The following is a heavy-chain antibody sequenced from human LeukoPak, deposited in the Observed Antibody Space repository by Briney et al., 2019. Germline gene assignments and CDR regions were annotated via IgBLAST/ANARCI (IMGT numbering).Heavy chain of an antibody. Sequence: SETLSLTCTVSGGSISNYYLSWIRQPPGKGLEWIGYIYYSGTTNYNPSLKSRVTISVDTSKNQFSLKLSSVTAADTAVYYCARVVLTTVELRFDYWGQGSQVTVSS. CDR2: IYYSGTT. J-gene: IGHJ4*02. CDR3: ARVVLTTVELRFDY. D-gene: IGHD4-11*01. V-gene: IGHV4-59*12. CDR1: GGSISNYY.